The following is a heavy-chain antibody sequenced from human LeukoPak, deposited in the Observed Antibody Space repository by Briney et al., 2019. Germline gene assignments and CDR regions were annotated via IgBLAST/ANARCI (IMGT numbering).Heavy chain of an antibody. CDR2: ISAYNGNT. CDR3: VRDSARTNYDFWSGYYRPLDY. V-gene: IGHV1-18*01. J-gene: IGHJ4*02. D-gene: IGHD3-3*01. Sequence: ASVKVSCKASGYTFTSYGISWVRQAPGQGLEWMGWISAYNGNTNYAQKLQGRVTMTTDTSTSTAYMELRSLRSDDTAVYYCVRDSARTNYDFWSGYYRPLDYWGQGTLVTVSS. CDR1: GYTFTSYG.